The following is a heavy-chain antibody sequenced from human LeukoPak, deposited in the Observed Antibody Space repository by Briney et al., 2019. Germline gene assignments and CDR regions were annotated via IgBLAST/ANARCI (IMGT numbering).Heavy chain of an antibody. J-gene: IGHJ4*02. V-gene: IGHV4-34*01. D-gene: IGHD2/OR15-2a*01. CDR2: INHSGST. CDR1: GGSFSGYY. Sequence: SETLSLTCAVYGGSFSGYYWSWIRQPPGKGLEWIGEINHSGSTNHNPSLKSRVTISVDTSKNQFSLKLSSVTAADTAVYYCARHVYPISSFDYWGQGTLVTVSS. CDR3: ARHVYPISSFDY.